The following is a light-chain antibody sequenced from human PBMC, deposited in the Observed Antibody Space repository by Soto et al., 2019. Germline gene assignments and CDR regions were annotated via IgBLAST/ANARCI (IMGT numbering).Light chain of an antibody. CDR3: QQSYSTLTWT. J-gene: IGKJ1*01. Sequence: IQLTQSPSSLSACVGDRVTITCRAGQSISSYLNWYQQKPGKAPKLLIYAASSLQSGVPSRFSGSGSGTDFTLTISSLQPEDYATYYCQQSYSTLTWTFGQGTKV. V-gene: IGKV1-39*01. CDR1: QSISSY. CDR2: AAS.